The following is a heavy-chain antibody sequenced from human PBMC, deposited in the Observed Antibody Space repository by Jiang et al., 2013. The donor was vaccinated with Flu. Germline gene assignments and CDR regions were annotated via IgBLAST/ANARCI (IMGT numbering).Heavy chain of an antibody. CDR3: ASTHSTGHGGWDYYGMDV. Sequence: GLVKPSETLSLTCTVSGGSISSSSYYWGWIRQPPGKGLEWIGSIYYSGSTYYNPSLKSRVTISVDTSKNQFSLKLSSVTAADTAVYYCASTHSTGHGGWDYYGMDVWGQGTTVTVSS. CDR1: GGSISSSSYY. D-gene: IGHD3-16*01. CDR2: IYYSGST. J-gene: IGHJ6*02. V-gene: IGHV4-39*07.